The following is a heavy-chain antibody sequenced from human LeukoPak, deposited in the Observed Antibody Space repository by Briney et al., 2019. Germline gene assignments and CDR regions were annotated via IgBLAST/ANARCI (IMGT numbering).Heavy chain of an antibody. D-gene: IGHD3-9*01. Sequence: PSETLSLTCTVSGGSIRRSNYYWGWIRQPPGKGLEWIASKYYSGSTYYNPSLKSRVTISVDTSKTQFSLKLSSVTAADTAVYYCASRLRYSGPQGRSDYWGQGTLVTVSS. CDR1: GGSIRRSNYY. J-gene: IGHJ4*02. CDR2: KYYSGST. V-gene: IGHV4-39*07. CDR3: ASRLRYSGPQGRSDY.